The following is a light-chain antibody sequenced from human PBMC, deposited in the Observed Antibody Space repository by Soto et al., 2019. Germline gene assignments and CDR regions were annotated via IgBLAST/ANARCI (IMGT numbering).Light chain of an antibody. V-gene: IGKV3-20*01. Sequence: EIVLTQSPGTLSLSPGERATLSCRASQSVSGRYLAWYQQKPGQAPRLLVYGASSRATGIPYRFSGSGSGTDVTLTISRLESRDFAVYYCQQYDSSPYTFGQGTKLEIK. CDR3: QQYDSSPYT. CDR1: QSVSGRY. J-gene: IGKJ2*01. CDR2: GAS.